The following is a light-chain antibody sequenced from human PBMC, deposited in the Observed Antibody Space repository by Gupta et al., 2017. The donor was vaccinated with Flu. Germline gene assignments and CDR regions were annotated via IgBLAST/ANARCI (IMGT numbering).Light chain of an antibody. CDR1: SSDVGNYYL. CDR2: DVN. CDR3: CSYAGGPYV. V-gene: IGLV2-23*02. J-gene: IGLJ1*01. Sequence: GTSSDVGNYYLFSWYQQHPGKAPKLMIYDVNKRPSGISNRFSGSKSANTASLTISGLQAEDDADYYCCSYAGGPYVFGTGTKVTVL.